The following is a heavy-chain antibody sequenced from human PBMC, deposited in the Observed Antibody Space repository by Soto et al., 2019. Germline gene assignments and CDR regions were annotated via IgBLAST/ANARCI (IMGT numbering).Heavy chain of an antibody. J-gene: IGHJ4*01. V-gene: IGHV3-23*01. D-gene: IGHD3-3*01. CDR3: ATGQGIFGVVTHLVGVRETSC. CDR2: ISGSGGST. CDR1: GFTFSSYA. Sequence: EVQLLESGGGLVQPGGSLRLSCAASGFTFSSYAMSWVRQAPGKGLEWVSAISGSGGSTYYADSVKGRFTISRDNSKNTLYLQMNSLRAEDTAVYYCATGQGIFGVVTHLVGVRETSCWGHGTLVTVSS.